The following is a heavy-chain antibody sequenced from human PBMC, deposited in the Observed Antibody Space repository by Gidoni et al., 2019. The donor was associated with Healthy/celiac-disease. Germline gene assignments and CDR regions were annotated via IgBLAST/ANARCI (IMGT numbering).Heavy chain of an antibody. CDR2: IYTSGST. V-gene: IGHV4-4*07. CDR3: AREGYSSSWEPRQNWFDP. CDR1: CGSISSSY. D-gene: IGHD6-13*01. Sequence: QVQLQESGPGLVKPSETLSLTCTVTCGSISSSYWSWIRQPAGKGLEWIGRIYTSGSTNYSPSLKSRFTMAVDTSKNQFSLKLSSVTAADTAVYYCAREGYSSSWEPRQNWFDPWGQGTLVTVSS. J-gene: IGHJ5*02.